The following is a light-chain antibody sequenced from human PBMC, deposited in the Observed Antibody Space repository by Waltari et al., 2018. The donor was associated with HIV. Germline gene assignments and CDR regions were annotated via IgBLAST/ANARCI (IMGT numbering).Light chain of an antibody. V-gene: IGKV3-15*01. CDR1: QSVSSN. CDR3: QQYNNWPLYT. CDR2: GAS. J-gene: IGKJ2*01. Sequence: EIVMTPSPDTLSVFQGERATLSCRASQSVSSNLAWYQQKPGQAPRLLIYGASTKATGIPARFSGSGSGTEFTLTISSLQSEDFAIYYCQQYNNWPLYTFGQGSKLEIK.